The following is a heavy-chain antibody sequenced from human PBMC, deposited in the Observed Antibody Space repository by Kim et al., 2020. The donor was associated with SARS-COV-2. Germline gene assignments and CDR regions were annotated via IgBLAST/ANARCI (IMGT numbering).Heavy chain of an antibody. CDR2: IGTSGDTT. J-gene: IGHJ4*02. Sequence: GGSLRLSCAASGFTFGSYAMSWVRQAPGKGLEWVSTIGTSGDTTYNADSVKGRFTLSRDNSMNTLYLQMNSLRAEDTALYYCAKGDCSSATCYTTDSWGRGTLVTVSS. CDR3: AKGDCSSATCYTTDS. V-gene: IGHV3-23*01. D-gene: IGHD2-2*02. CDR1: GFTFGSYA.